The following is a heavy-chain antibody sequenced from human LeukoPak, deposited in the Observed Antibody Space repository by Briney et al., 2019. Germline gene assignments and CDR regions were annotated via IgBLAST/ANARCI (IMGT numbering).Heavy chain of an antibody. CDR2: IWNDGSNK. V-gene: IGHV3-33*06. D-gene: IGHD4-11*01. J-gene: IGHJ5*02. CDR1: GFTFSHYG. Sequence: PGGSLRLSCATSGFTFSHYGMHWVRQAPGKGLERVAVIWNDGSNKYYGDSVKGRFTISRDNSKNTLYLQMNSLTVEDTAVYYCAKDAQRGFDYSNSLEHWGQGTLVTVSS. CDR3: AKDAQRGFDYSNSLEH.